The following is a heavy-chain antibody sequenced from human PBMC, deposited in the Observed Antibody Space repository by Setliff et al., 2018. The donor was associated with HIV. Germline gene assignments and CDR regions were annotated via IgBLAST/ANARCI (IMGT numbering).Heavy chain of an antibody. Sequence: PSETLSLTCTFSSGSISSYYWNWIRQSPGKGLEWIGYIYYSGSTNYNPSLKSRVTISLDTSKNQFSLKLSSVTAADTAVYYCARGNPLRWNAFAFDIWGQGTMVTVSS. D-gene: IGHD3-16*01. V-gene: IGHV4-59*01. CDR3: ARGNPLRWNAFAFDI. CDR2: IYYSGST. J-gene: IGHJ3*02. CDR1: SGSISSYY.